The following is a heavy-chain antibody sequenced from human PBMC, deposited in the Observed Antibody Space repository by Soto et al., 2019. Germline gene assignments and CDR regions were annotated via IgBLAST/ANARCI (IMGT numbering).Heavy chain of an antibody. CDR3: GRDLAKGGLGAGFDY. CDR1: GCTFTANY. D-gene: IGHD3-16*01. V-gene: IGHV1-2*02. J-gene: IGHJ4*02. Sequence: ASVKVSCKASGCTFTANYIHWVRQAPGQGVERMGWINPKSDGTKYQQKFQGRVTMTRDTSLSTVYMTLTRLTSDDTAVYYCGRDLAKGGLGAGFDYLGEGTPFTVSS. CDR2: INPKSDGT.